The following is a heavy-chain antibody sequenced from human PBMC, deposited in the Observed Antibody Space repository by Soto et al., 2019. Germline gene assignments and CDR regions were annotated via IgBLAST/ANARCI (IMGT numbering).Heavy chain of an antibody. CDR2: INAATGNK. Sequence: ASVKVSCKVSGYTLTYFGVHWVRQAPGQRLEWMGWINAATGNKKYSQKFHDRVTISRDTSASTTYMELSSLTSEDTAVYYCATHPFYDSSGYLSLYFDYWGQGTLVTVSS. CDR1: GYTLTYFG. J-gene: IGHJ4*02. D-gene: IGHD3-22*01. CDR3: ATHPFYDSSGYLSLYFDY. V-gene: IGHV1-3*01.